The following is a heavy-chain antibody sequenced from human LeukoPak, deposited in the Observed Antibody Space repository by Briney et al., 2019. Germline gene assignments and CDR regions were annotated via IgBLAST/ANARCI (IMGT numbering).Heavy chain of an antibody. V-gene: IGHV1-69*04. D-gene: IGHD6-19*01. CDR1: GGTFSSYA. CDR3: ARDLEITTYSSGWYQTDY. CDR2: IIPILGIA. Sequence: SVKVSCKASGGTFSSYAISWVRQAPGQGLEWMGRIIPILGIANYAQKFQGRVTITADKSTSTAYMELSSLRSEDTAVYYCARDLEITTYSSGWYQTDYWGQGTLVTVSS. J-gene: IGHJ4*02.